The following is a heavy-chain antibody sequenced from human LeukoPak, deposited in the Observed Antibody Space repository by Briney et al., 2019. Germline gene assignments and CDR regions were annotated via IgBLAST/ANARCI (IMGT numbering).Heavy chain of an antibody. CDR3: AREGQGSGYDWFDP. CDR1: GGSISSYY. J-gene: IGHJ5*02. D-gene: IGHD3-22*01. CDR2: IYTSGST. Sequence: PSETLSPTCTVSGGSISSYYWSWIRQPAGKGLEWIGRIYTSGSTNYNPSLKSRVTMSVDTSKNQFSLKLSSVTAADTAVYYCAREGQGSGYDWFDPWGQGTLVTVSS. V-gene: IGHV4-4*07.